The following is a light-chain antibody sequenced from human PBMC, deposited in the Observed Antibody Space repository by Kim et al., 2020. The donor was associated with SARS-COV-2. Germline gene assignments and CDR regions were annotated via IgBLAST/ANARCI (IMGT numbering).Light chain of an antibody. J-gene: IGLJ3*02. Sequence: ELTQPPSASGTPGQRVTIPCSGSSSNIGSNTVNWYQQLPGTAPKLLIYSNNQRPSGVPDRFSDSKSGTSASLAISGLQSEDEADYYCAAWDDSLNGRVFGGGTKLTVL. CDR3: AAWDDSLNGRV. CDR2: SNN. V-gene: IGLV1-44*01. CDR1: SSNIGSNT.